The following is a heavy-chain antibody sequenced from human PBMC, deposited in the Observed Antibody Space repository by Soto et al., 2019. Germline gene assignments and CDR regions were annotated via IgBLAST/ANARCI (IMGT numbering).Heavy chain of an antibody. CDR3: ARALTTVTTETLGY. J-gene: IGHJ4*02. Sequence: ASVKVSCKASGYTFTSYGISWVRQAPGQGLEWMGWISAYNGNTNYAQKLQGRVTMTTDTSTSTAYMELRSLRSDDTAVYYCARALTTVTTETLGYWGQGTLVTVSS. CDR2: ISAYNGNT. V-gene: IGHV1-18*01. D-gene: IGHD4-4*01. CDR1: GYTFTSYG.